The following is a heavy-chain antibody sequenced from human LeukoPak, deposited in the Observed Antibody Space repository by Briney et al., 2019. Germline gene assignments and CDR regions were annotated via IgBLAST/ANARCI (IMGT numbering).Heavy chain of an antibody. CDR2: ISASGDST. J-gene: IGHJ4*02. D-gene: IGHD6-19*01. CDR1: GLSFRIYA. V-gene: IGHV3-23*01. CDR3: ANGGKQWLVAYDF. Sequence: PGGSLRLSCAASGLSFRIYAMTWVHQAPGKGLEWVSAISASGDSTYYTDSVKGRFTISRDNSRNMVFLQMSSLSAEDTAVYYCANGGKQWLVAYDFWGQGTVVTVSA.